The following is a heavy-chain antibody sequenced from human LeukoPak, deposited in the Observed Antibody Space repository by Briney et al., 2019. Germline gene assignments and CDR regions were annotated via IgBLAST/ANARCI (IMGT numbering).Heavy chain of an antibody. Sequence: GSLRLSCAASGFTFSSYAMSWVRQAPGKGLEWGSGISGSDGSTYYADSVKGRFTISRDYSKNTLYVQMNSLRAEDTAVYYCAKARGFCSGGSCYNPFDPWGQGTLVTVSS. D-gene: IGHD2-15*01. J-gene: IGHJ5*02. CDR1: GFTFSSYA. CDR2: ISGSDGST. CDR3: AKARGFCSGGSCYNPFDP. V-gene: IGHV3-23*01.